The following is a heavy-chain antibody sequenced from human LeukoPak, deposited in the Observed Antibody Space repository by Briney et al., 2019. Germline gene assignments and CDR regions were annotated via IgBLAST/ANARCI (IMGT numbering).Heavy chain of an antibody. D-gene: IGHD4-17*01. CDR1: GDSFSSHH. CDR2: ISYIGST. Sequence: PSETLSLTCVVSGDSFSSHHWTWIRQSPGKGLEWIGYISYIGSTNYNPSLKSRVTISIDTSKNQFSLKLRSVTAADTAVYYCARDLVTVTKGFDIWGQGTMVSVSA. CDR3: ARDLVTVTKGFDI. V-gene: IGHV4-59*11. J-gene: IGHJ3*02.